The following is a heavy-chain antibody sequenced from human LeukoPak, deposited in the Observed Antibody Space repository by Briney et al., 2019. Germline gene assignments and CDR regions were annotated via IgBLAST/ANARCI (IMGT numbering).Heavy chain of an antibody. Sequence: ASVKVSCEASGYIFTVYSIHWVRHAPGQGLEWIARIVPDSGRTSYAQTFSGRVTISRDTSITTAYMQLTGLRSEDTAAYYCGTGGWTGYSYDALDVWGQGKTFIVSS. D-gene: IGHD3/OR15-3a*01. CDR1: GYIFTVYS. CDR3: GTGGWTGYSYDALDV. V-gene: IGHV1-2*06. CDR2: IVPDSGRT. J-gene: IGHJ3*01.